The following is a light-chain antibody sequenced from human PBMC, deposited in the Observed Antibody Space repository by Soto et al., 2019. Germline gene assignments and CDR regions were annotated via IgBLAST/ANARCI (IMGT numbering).Light chain of an antibody. Sequence: DIQMTQSPSTLSGSLGDRVTITCRASQTISSWVAWYQQKPGTAPKLLSDKASTLKSGVPSRVSGRGAGTEFTLTISSLQPDDFATYYCQHYNSYSEAFGQGTKVDI. CDR1: QTISSW. CDR2: KAS. J-gene: IGKJ1*01. V-gene: IGKV1-5*03. CDR3: QHYNSYSEA.